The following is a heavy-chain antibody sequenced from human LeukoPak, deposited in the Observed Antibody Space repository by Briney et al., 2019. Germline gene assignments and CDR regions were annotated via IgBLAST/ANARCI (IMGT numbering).Heavy chain of an antibody. CDR1: GGSISSGSYY. J-gene: IGHJ4*02. Sequence: SQTLSLTCTVSGGSISSGSYYWSWLRQPAGKGLEWIGRIYTSGSTNYNPSLKSRVTISVDTSKNQFSLKLSSVTAADTAVYYCARGHDFWSGYYSFDYWGQGTLVTVSS. V-gene: IGHV4-61*02. CDR3: ARGHDFWSGYYSFDY. D-gene: IGHD3-3*01. CDR2: IYTSGST.